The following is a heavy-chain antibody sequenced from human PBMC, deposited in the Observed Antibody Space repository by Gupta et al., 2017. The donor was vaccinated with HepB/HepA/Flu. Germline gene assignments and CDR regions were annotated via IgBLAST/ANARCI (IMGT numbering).Heavy chain of an antibody. J-gene: IGHJ6*02. V-gene: IGHV3-30*04. CDR3: ARDPSLEVEVAAYYDGLDV. Sequence: VQLVQSGGGVVQPGGSLRLSCAAPTFPLSAYALHWVRQGPGEGLEWIAVISYDGKKKYYADSVKGRFTISRDNSKSTLYLQLNSLRPEDTAVYYCARDPSLEVEVAAYYDGLDVWGQGTPVTVSS. D-gene: IGHD6-19*01. CDR1: TFPLSAYA. CDR2: ISYDGKKK.